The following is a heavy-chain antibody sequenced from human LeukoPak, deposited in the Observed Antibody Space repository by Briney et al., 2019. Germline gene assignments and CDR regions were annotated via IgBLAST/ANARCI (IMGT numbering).Heavy chain of an antibody. J-gene: IGHJ4*02. CDR2: ISNSGSPI. CDR3: ARGFRHTAMFLDY. Sequence: GGSLRLSCAASGFTFSSYEMNWVRQAPGQGLEWISCISNSGSPIYYADSVKGRFTISRDNAKNSLYLQMNSLRAEDTAVYYCARGFRHTAMFLDYWGRGTLVTVPS. CDR1: GFTFSSYE. V-gene: IGHV3-48*03. D-gene: IGHD5-18*01.